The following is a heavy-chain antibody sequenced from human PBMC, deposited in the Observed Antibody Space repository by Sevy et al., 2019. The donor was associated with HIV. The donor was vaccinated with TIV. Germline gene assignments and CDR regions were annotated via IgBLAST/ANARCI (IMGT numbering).Heavy chain of an antibody. J-gene: IGHJ4*02. D-gene: IGHD5-18*01. CDR1: GFTFGDYA. V-gene: IGHV3-49*03. Sequence: GGSLRLSCTASGFTFGDYAMSWFRQAPGKGLEWVGFIRSKAYGGTTEYAASVKGRFTISRDDSKSIAYLQMNSLKTEATAVYYCTRDASRGYSYGYGYWGQGTLVTVSS. CDR2: IRSKAYGGTT. CDR3: TRDASRGYSYGYGY.